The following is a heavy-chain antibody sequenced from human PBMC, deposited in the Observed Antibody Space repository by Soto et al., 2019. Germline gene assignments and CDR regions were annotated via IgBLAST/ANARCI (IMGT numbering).Heavy chain of an antibody. CDR2: ISGSGGST. CDR1: GFTFSSYA. J-gene: IGHJ6*02. Sequence: HPGGSLRLSCAASGFTFSSYAMSWVRQAPGKGLEWVSAISGSGGSTYYADSVKGRFTISRDNSKNTLYLQMNSLRAEDTAVYYCAARVTTIYYYYGMDVWGQGTTVTV. CDR3: AARVTTIYYYYGMDV. D-gene: IGHD4-17*01. V-gene: IGHV3-23*01.